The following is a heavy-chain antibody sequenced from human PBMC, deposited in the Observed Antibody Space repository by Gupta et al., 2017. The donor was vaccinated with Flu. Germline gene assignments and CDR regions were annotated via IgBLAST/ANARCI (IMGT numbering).Heavy chain of an antibody. V-gene: IGHV3-23*01. CDR1: GFTFSRYA. J-gene: IGHJ3*02. D-gene: IGHD5-18*01. Sequence: EVQLLESGGGLVQPGGSLRLSCAASGFTFSRYAMSWVRQAPGKGREWVSAISGSGGSTYCADSVKGRFTISRDNSKNTLYLQLNSLRAEDTAVYYCAKRPAMVTDAFDIWGQGPMVTVSS. CDR2: ISGSGGST. CDR3: AKRPAMVTDAFDI.